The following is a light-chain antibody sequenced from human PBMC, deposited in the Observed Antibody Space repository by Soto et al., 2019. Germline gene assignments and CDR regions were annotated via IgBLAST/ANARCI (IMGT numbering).Light chain of an antibody. V-gene: IGKV1-33*01. CDR3: QQYDNIPLT. CDR1: QDIKKY. CDR2: ETS. Sequence: RRTPYPSSLSASLVDTVLITCQASQDIKKYLNWYQQKPGKAPKLLIYETSNLETGVSSRFSGSGSGTDFTFTISTLQSEDLATYYCQQYDNIPLTFAPRAKVDI. J-gene: IGKJ3*01.